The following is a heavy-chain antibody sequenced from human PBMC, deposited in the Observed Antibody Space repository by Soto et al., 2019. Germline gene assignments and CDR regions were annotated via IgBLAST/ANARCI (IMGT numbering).Heavy chain of an antibody. CDR2: IYYSGST. CDR3: ARQGGSGAGRYFQR. CDR1: GDSITTSSYY. Sequence: SETLSLTCTASGDSITTSSYYWGWVRQPPGKGLEWIGSIYYSGSTYYNPSLESRVTISVDTSKNQFSLKLYSVTAADTAVYYCARQGGSGAGRYFQRWGQGTLVTVSS. J-gene: IGHJ1*01. V-gene: IGHV4-39*01. D-gene: IGHD6-19*01.